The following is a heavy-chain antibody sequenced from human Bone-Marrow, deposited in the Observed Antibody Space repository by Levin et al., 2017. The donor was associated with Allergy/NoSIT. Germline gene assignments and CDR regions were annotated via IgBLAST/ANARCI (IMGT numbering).Heavy chain of an antibody. J-gene: IGHJ4*02. Sequence: GGSLRLSCAASGFTFSNYWMNWVRQAPGKGLEWVATIKEDGSEKYHLDSVKGRFTTSRDNAKNSLYLQMNSLRAEDTAVYYCARYMNAARVTLRSDYWGQGTLVTVSS. CDR2: IKEDGSEK. CDR1: GFTFSNYW. V-gene: IGHV3-7*01. CDR3: ARYMNAARVTLRSDY. D-gene: IGHD5-18*01.